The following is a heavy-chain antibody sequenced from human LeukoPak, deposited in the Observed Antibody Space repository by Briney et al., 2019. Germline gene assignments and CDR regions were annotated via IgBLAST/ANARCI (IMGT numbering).Heavy chain of an antibody. V-gene: IGHV3-74*01. CDR2: IIGDGSDS. D-gene: IGHD3-10*01. J-gene: IGHJ4*02. CDR3: VRERSGSGNSPFDS. CDR1: GFTFTSHW. Sequence: GGSLRLSCAASGFTFTSHWMHWVRQAPGKGLVWVSRIIGDGSDSIYADSVKGRFTIFRDNSKNTLYLQMNSLRAEDTAVYYCVRERSGSGNSPFDSWGQGALVTVSS.